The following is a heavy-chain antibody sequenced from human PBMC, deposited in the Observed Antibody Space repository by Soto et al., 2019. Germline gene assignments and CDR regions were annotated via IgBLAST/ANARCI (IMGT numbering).Heavy chain of an antibody. CDR2: ISGSGGST. CDR3: AKVGARVDFWSGYQDAFDI. D-gene: IGHD3-3*01. V-gene: IGHV3-23*01. CDR1: GFTFSSYA. J-gene: IGHJ3*02. Sequence: GGSLRLSCAASGFTFSSYAMSWVRQAPGKGLEWVSAISGSGGSTYYADSVKGRFTISRDNSKNTLYLQMNSLRAEDTAVYYCAKVGARVDFWSGYQDAFDIWGQGTMVTVSS.